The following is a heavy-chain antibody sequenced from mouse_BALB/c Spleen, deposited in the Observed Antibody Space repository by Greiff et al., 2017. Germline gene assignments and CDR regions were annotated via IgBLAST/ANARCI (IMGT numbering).Heavy chain of an antibody. CDR1: GFTFSSYT. V-gene: IGHV5-12-2*01. Sequence: EVKLMESGGGLVQPGGSLKLSCAASGFTFSSYTMSWVRQTPEKRLEWVAYISNGGGSTYYPDTVKGRFTISRDNAKNTLYLQMSSLKSEDTAMYYCARQGYYAMDYWGQGTSVTVSS. CDR2: ISNGGGST. J-gene: IGHJ4*01. CDR3: ARQGYYAMDY.